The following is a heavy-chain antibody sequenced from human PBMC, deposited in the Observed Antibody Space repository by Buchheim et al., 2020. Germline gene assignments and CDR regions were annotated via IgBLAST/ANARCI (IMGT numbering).Heavy chain of an antibody. D-gene: IGHD2-15*01. CDR1: GGTFGSYT. CDR3: ARDGYCSGGSCYYYYGMDV. CDR2: IIPILGIA. Sequence: QVQLVQSGAEVKKPGSSVKVSCKASGGTFGSYTISWVRQAPGQGLEWMGRIIPILGIANYAQKFQGRVTITADKSTSTAYMELSSLRSEDTAVYYCARDGYCSGGSCYYYYGMDVWGQGTT. J-gene: IGHJ6*02. V-gene: IGHV1-69*08.